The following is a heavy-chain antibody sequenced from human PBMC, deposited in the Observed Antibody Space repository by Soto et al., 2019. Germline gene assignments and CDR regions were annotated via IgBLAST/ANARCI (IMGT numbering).Heavy chain of an antibody. CDR2: ISAYNGNT. D-gene: IGHD2-21*02. CDR3: ARDMAYCGGDCYSNWFDP. CDR1: GYTFTSYG. Sequence: GASVKVSCKASGYTFTSYGISWVRQAPGQGLEWMGWISAYNGNTNYAQKLQGRVTMTTDTSTSTAYMELRSLRSDDTAVYYCARDMAYCGGDCYSNWFDPWGQGTLVTVSS. J-gene: IGHJ5*02. V-gene: IGHV1-18*01.